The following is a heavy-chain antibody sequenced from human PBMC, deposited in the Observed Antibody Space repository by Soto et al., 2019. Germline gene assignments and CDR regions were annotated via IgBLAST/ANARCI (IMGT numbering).Heavy chain of an antibody. CDR1: GFSLSTSGVG. CDR2: IYWDDDK. Sequence: SGPTLVNPTQTLTLTCTFSGFSLSTSGVGVGWIRQPPGKALEWLALIYWDDDKRYSPSLKSRLTITKDTSKNQVVLTMTNMDPVVTATYYCAHRGGLHHHYGDYPGESAESYYFDYCGQRPLDSVSS. D-gene: IGHD4-17*01. V-gene: IGHV2-5*02. J-gene: IGHJ4*02. CDR3: AHRGGLHHHYGDYPGESAESYYFDY.